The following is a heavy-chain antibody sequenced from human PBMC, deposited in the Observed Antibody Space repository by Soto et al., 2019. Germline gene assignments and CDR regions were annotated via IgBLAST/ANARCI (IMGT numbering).Heavy chain of an antibody. CDR3: ARSKGDSNEPGYFQH. V-gene: IGHV4-39*01. D-gene: IGHD3-22*01. CDR2: IYYSGST. CDR1: GGSISSSSYY. J-gene: IGHJ1*01. Sequence: QLQLQESGPGLVKPSETLSLTCTVSGGSISSSSYYWGWIRQPPGKGLEWIGSIYYSGSTYYNPSLKSRVTISVDTSKNQFSLKLSSVTAADTAVYYCARSKGDSNEPGYFQHWGQGTLVTVSS.